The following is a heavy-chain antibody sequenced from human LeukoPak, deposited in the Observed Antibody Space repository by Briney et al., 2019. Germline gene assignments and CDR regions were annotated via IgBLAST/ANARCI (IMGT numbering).Heavy chain of an antibody. Sequence: PGGSLRLSCSASGFTFSSYGMHWVRQAPGKGLEWVAVISYDGSNKYYADSVKGRFTISRDNSKNTLYLQMNSLRAEDTAVYYCARASRDGYIVDAFDIWGQGTMVTVSS. V-gene: IGHV3-30*03. J-gene: IGHJ3*02. CDR1: GFTFSSYG. CDR3: ARASRDGYIVDAFDI. D-gene: IGHD5-24*01. CDR2: ISYDGSNK.